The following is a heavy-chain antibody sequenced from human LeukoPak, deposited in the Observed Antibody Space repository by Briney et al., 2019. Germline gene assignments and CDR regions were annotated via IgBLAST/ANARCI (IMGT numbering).Heavy chain of an antibody. D-gene: IGHD4-17*01. V-gene: IGHV1-2*02. CDR3: ARDRGTVTTDFDY. J-gene: IGHJ4*02. CDR1: GYTFTGYY. CDR2: INPNSGGT. Sequence: GASVKVSCKASGYTFTGYYMHWVRQAPGQGLEWMGWINPNSGGTNYAQKFQGRVTMTRDTSISTAYVELSRLRSDDTAVHYCARDRGTVTTDFDYWGQGTLVTVSS.